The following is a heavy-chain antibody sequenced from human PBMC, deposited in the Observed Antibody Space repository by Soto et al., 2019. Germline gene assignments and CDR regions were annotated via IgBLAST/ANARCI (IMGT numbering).Heavy chain of an antibody. D-gene: IGHD5-12*01. V-gene: IGHV3-30*18. Sequence: QVQLVESGGGVVQPGRSLRLSCAASGFTFSSYGMHWVRRAPGKGLEWVAVISYDGSNKYYADSVKGRFTISRDNSKNTLYLQMNSLRAEDTAVYYCAKATEMATPYGMDVWGQGTTVTVSS. CDR1: GFTFSSYG. J-gene: IGHJ6*02. CDR3: AKATEMATPYGMDV. CDR2: ISYDGSNK.